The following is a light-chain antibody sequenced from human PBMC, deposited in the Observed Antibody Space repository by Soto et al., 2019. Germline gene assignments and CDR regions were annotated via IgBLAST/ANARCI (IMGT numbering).Light chain of an antibody. V-gene: IGKV1-27*01. CDR2: TAS. J-gene: IGKJ4*01. CDR1: QVISNY. Sequence: QMTQSPSSLSASVGDRVTITCRASQVISNYLAWYQQKPGQVPKILMSTASTLQPGVPSRFSGSGYGTEFTLTINSLQPDDVATYYCQKYNSAPLTFGGGTKVDIK. CDR3: QKYNSAPLT.